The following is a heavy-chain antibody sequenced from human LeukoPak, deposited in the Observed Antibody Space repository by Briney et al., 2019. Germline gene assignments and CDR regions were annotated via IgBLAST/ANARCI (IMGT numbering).Heavy chain of an antibody. D-gene: IGHD4-11*01. CDR2: IYYSGST. CDR3: ARLRGNYFPDY. J-gene: IGHJ4*02. V-gene: IGHV4-59*01. Sequence: SETLSLTCTVSGDSISGYYLTWIRQPPGKGLEWIGYIYYSGSTNYNPSLKSRLTISVDTSKNQFSLKLSSVTAADTAVYYCARLRGNYFPDYWGQGFLVTVSS. CDR1: GDSISGYY.